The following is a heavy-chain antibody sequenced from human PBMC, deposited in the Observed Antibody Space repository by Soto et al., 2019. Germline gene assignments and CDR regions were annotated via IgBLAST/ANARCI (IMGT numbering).Heavy chain of an antibody. Sequence: GGSLRLSCAASGFTFDDYAMHWVRQAPGKGLEWVSGISWNSGSIGYADSVKGRFTISRDNAKNSLYLQMNSLRAEDTDLYCCAKEEPSSSWYRPPFDYWGQGTLVTVSS. D-gene: IGHD6-13*01. CDR1: GFTFDDYA. J-gene: IGHJ4*02. CDR2: ISWNSGSI. V-gene: IGHV3-9*01. CDR3: AKEEPSSSWYRPPFDY.